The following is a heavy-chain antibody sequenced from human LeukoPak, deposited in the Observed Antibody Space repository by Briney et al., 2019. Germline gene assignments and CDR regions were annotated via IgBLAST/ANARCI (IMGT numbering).Heavy chain of an antibody. V-gene: IGHV4-59*01. CDR1: GGSISSYY. Sequence: SETLSLTCTVSGGSISSYYWSWIRQPPGKGLEWIGYIYYSGSTNYNPSLKSRVTISVDTSKNRFSLKLSSVTAADTAVYYCARDLFTKGVDYWGQGTLVTVSS. D-gene: IGHD3-3*01. J-gene: IGHJ4*02. CDR3: ARDLFTKGVDY. CDR2: IYYSGST.